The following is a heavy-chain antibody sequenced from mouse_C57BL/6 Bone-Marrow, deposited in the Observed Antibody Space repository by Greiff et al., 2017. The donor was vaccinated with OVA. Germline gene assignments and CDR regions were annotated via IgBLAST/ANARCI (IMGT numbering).Heavy chain of an antibody. J-gene: IGHJ3*01. CDR3: ASSAYYSNYWFAY. CDR2: IWSGGST. Sequence: VQLQESGPGLVQPSQSLSITCTVSGFSLTSYGVHWVRQSPGKGLEWLGVIWSGGSTDYNAAFISRLSISKDNSKSQVFFKMNSLQADDTAIYYCASSAYYSNYWFAYWGQGTLVTVSA. CDR1: GFSLTSYG. D-gene: IGHD2-5*01. V-gene: IGHV2-2*01.